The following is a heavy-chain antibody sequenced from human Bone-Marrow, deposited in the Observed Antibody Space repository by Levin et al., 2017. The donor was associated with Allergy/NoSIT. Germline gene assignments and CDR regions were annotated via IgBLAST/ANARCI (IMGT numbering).Heavy chain of an antibody. CDR1: GFIFSTCG. CDR2: FTLDGRS. J-gene: IGHJ4*02. CDR3: VKESHYGWYRTADF. V-gene: IGHV3-30*18. D-gene: IGHD3-10*01. Sequence: GESLKISCVASGFIFSTCGMHWVRQTPDKGLEWVAVFTLDGRSNYPDSVRGRSTISRDSAKNTVSLQMDSRRAEDTAIYYCVKESHYGWYRTADFWGQGTLVTVSS.